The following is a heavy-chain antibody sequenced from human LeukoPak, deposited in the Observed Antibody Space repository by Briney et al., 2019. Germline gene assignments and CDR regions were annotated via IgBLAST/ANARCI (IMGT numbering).Heavy chain of an antibody. CDR1: GGTFSSYA. J-gene: IGHJ6*03. D-gene: IGHD2-2*01. Sequence: SVKVSCKASGGTFSSYAISWVRQAPGQGLEWMGGIIPIFGTANYAQKFQGRVTITADESTSTAYMELSSLRSEDTAVYYCASGDCSSTSCYLYYYYYMDVRGKGTTVTVSS. CDR2: IIPIFGTA. V-gene: IGHV1-69*13. CDR3: ASGDCSSTSCYLYYYYYMDV.